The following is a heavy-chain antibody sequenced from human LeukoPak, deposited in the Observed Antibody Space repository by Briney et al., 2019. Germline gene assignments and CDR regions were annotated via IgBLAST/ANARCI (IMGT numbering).Heavy chain of an antibody. Sequence: ASVKVSCKASGYSFTGYYMHWVRQAPGQGLEWMGWINPNSGDTNFAQKFQGRVTMTRDTSISTVYMELRRLRSDDTAVYYCARDLTPYYYDSSGYYGDYWGQGTLVTVSS. V-gene: IGHV1-2*02. CDR3: ARDLTPYYYDSSGYYGDY. D-gene: IGHD3-22*01. J-gene: IGHJ4*02. CDR1: GYSFTGYY. CDR2: INPNSGDT.